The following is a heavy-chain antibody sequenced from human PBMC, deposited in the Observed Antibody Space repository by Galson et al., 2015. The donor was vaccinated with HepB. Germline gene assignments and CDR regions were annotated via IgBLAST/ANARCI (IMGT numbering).Heavy chain of an antibody. CDR1: GFSLSTSGVG. CDR2: IYWDDDK. V-gene: IGHV2-5*02. D-gene: IGHD3-10*01. Sequence: PALVKPTQTLTLTCTFSGFSLSTSGVGVGWIRQPPGKALEWLALIYWDDDKRYSPSLKSRLTITKDTSKNQVVLTMTNMDPVDTATYYCAHVRDSYYYGSGSQFDPWGQGTLVTVSS. CDR3: AHVRDSYYYGSGSQFDP. J-gene: IGHJ5*02.